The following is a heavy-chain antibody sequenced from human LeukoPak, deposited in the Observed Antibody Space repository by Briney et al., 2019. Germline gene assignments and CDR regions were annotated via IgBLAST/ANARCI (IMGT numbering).Heavy chain of an antibody. Sequence: PGGSLRLSCAASGLTFNTYWMHWVRQAPGKGLVWVSRINSDGRSTTYADFVKGRFTISRDNAKNTLYLQMNSLRAEDTAVYYCAREGTSGWYYFDYWGQGTLVTVSS. CDR1: GLTFNTYW. J-gene: IGHJ4*02. D-gene: IGHD6-19*01. V-gene: IGHV3-74*01. CDR2: INSDGRST. CDR3: AREGTSGWYYFDY.